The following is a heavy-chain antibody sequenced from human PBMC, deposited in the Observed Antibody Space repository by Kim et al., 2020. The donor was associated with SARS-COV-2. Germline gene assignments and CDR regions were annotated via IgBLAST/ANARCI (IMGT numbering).Heavy chain of an antibody. D-gene: IGHD6-13*01. V-gene: IGHV4-39*01. Sequence: SETLSLTCTVSGGSISSSSYYWGWIRQPPGKGLEWIGSIYYSGSTHYNPSLKSRVTISVDTSKNPFSLKLSSMTAADTAVYYCARPSAAGKFDSWGQGTLVTVSS. CDR3: ARPSAAGKFDS. J-gene: IGHJ4*02. CDR2: IYYSGST. CDR1: GGSISSSSYY.